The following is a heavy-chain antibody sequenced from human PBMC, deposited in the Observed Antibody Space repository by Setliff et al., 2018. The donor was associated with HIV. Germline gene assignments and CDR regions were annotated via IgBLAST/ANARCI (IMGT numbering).Heavy chain of an antibody. CDR3: ARDGIAAAWGFDY. V-gene: IGHV4-59*12. CDR1: GGSITDFY. J-gene: IGHJ4*02. D-gene: IGHD6-13*01. CDR2: AHHSGTT. Sequence: SETLSLTCAVSGGSITDFYWNWIRQPPGEGLEWIGFAHHSGTTSYNPSLQSRVIIAVDTSRNEFSLKLSSVTAADTAVYYCARDGIAAAWGFDYWGQGTLVTVSS.